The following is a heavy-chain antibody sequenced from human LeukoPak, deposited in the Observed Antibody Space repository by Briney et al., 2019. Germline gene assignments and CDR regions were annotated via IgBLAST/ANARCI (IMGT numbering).Heavy chain of an antibody. CDR2: ISHSGST. CDR1: GYSISSGYY. J-gene: IGHJ4*02. Sequence: SETLSLTCTVSGYSISSGYYWGWIRQPPGKGLEWIATISHSGSTYYNPSLKSRVTISVDTSKNQFSLKLSSVTAADTAVYYCARGGYCGGDCYFYYWGQGTLVTVSS. D-gene: IGHD2-21*02. V-gene: IGHV4-38-2*02. CDR3: ARGGYCGGDCYFYY.